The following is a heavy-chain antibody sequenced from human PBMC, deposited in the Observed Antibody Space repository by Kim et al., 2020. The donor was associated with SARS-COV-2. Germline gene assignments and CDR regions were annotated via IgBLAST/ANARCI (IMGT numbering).Heavy chain of an antibody. CDR1: GFTFSSYS. J-gene: IGHJ6*02. Sequence: GGSLRLSCAASGFTFSSYSMNWVRQAPGKGLEWVSSISSSSSYIYYADSVKGRFTISRDNAKNSLYLQMNSLRAEDTAVYYCARDSLRKVPGMDVWGQGTTVTVSS. V-gene: IGHV3-21*01. CDR3: ARDSLRKVPGMDV. D-gene: IGHD4-17*01. CDR2: ISSSSSYI.